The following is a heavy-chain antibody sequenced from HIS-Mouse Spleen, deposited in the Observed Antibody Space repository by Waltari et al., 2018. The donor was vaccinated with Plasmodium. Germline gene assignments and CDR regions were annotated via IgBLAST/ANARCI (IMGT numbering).Heavy chain of an antibody. CDR3: AKDRRSSSWYVDY. J-gene: IGHJ4*02. Sequence: QVQLVESGGGVVQPGRSLRPSCAATGFPFRSYGMHWVRQAPGKGLEWVAVISYDGSNKYYADSVKGRFTISRDNSKNTLYLQMNSLRAEDTAVYYCAKDRRSSSWYVDYWGQGTLVTVSS. D-gene: IGHD6-13*01. CDR1: GFPFRSYG. CDR2: ISYDGSNK. V-gene: IGHV3-30*18.